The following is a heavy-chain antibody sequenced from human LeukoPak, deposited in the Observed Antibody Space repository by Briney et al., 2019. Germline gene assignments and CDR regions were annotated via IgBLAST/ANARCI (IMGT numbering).Heavy chain of an antibody. D-gene: IGHD3-22*01. CDR3: ARRVTSSGYYWFDF. CDR1: GGSMRSFY. V-gene: IGHV4-59*01. CDR2: NYYSGST. J-gene: IGHJ4*02. Sequence: KPSESMSPTWTVSGGSMRSFYSRWIRQPPGKGLEWVVYNYYSGSTNYNLSLKSRVTRSVDTSKNQLSLKLSSVTAADAAVYYCARRVTSSGYYWFDFCGQGTLVTVSS.